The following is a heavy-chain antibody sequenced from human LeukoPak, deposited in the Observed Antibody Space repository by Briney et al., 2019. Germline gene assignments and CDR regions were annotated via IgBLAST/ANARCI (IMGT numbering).Heavy chain of an antibody. V-gene: IGHV3-21*01. J-gene: IGHJ4*02. D-gene: IGHD1-14*01. Sequence: GGSLRLSCAASGFTFSSYSMNWVRQAPGKGLEWVSSISSSSSYIYYADSVKGRFTISRDNAKNSLYLQMNSLRAEDTAVYYCARAGATGTLRLDCWGQGTLVTVSS. CDR2: ISSSSSYI. CDR3: ARAGATGTLRLDC. CDR1: GFTFSSYS.